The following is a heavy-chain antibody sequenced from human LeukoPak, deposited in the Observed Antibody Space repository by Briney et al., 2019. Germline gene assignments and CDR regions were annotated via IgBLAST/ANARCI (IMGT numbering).Heavy chain of an antibody. CDR2: ISYDGGNI. V-gene: IGHV3-30-3*01. D-gene: IGHD5-24*01. CDR3: AQQYGHNYQYWYFDL. Sequence: GGSLRRYCAPSGFTFNNYAMHWVRQAPGKGPEWVALISYDGGNINYADSVKGRFTISRDNSENKLYLQLNSLRAEDSAVYYCAQQYGHNYQYWYFDLWGRGPLVTVSS. J-gene: IGHJ2*01. CDR1: GFTFNNYA.